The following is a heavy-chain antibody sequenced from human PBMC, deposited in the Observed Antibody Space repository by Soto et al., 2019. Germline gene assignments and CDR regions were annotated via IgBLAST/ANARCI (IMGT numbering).Heavy chain of an antibody. D-gene: IGHD3-3*01. V-gene: IGHV4-39*01. CDR1: GGSISSSSYY. CDR2: IYYSGST. J-gene: IGHJ5*02. CDR3: ARRYYDFWSGYYNWFDP. Sequence: LSLTCTVSGGSISSSSYYWGWIRQPPGKGLEWIGSIYYSGSTYYNPSLKSRVTISVDTSKNQFSLKLSSVTAADTAVYYCARRYYDFWSGYYNWFDPWGQGTLVTVSS.